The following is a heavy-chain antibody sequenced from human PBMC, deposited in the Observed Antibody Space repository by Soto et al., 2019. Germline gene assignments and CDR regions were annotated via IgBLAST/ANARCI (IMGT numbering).Heavy chain of an antibody. D-gene: IGHD1-26*01. CDR3: AHAYGGRSLY. J-gene: IGHJ4*02. CDR1: GFSLTTDRVG. CDR2: IYWDDSK. V-gene: IGHV2-5*02. Sequence: QITLKESGPTLVKPTQTLTLTCTFSGFSLTTDRVGVGWIRQPPGEPLEWLAVIYWDDSKTYRPSLESRLTLTKDPSTLQVALTMTNMDSLDTATYYCAHAYGGRSLYWGQGTLVTVSS.